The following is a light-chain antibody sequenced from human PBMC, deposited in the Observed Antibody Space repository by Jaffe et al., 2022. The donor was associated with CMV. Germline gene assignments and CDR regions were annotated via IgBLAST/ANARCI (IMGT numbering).Light chain of an antibody. CDR2: GNN. V-gene: IGLV1-40*01. CDR3: QSYDSSRSAWV. CDR1: SSNIGAGFD. J-gene: IGLJ3*02. Sequence: QSVLTQPPSVSGAPGQRVTISCTGSSSNIGAGFDLNWYQQFPGTAPKILIYGNNNRPSGVPDRFSGSKSGTSASLAITGLQAEDEADYYCQSYDSSRSAWVFGGGTKLTVL.